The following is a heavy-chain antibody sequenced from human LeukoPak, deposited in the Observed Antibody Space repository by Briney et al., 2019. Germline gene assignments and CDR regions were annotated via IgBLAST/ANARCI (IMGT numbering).Heavy chain of an antibody. CDR1: GYTFTGYY. V-gene: IGHV1-2*02. D-gene: IGHD3-3*01. J-gene: IGHJ6*04. CDR3: ARYDFWSGYPMDV. CDR2: INPNSGGT. Sequence: GASVKVSCKASGYTFTGYYMHWVRQAPGQGLEWMGWINPNSGGTNYAQKFQGRVTMTRDTSISTAYMELSRLRSDATAVYYCARYDFWSGYPMDVWGKGTTVTVSS.